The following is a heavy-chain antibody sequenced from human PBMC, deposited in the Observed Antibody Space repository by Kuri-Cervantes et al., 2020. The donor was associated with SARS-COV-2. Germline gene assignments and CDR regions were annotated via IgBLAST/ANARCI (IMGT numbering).Heavy chain of an antibody. Sequence: GGSLRLSCKGSGYSFTSYWIGWVRQMPGKGLEWMGTIYPGDSDTRYSPSFQGQVTISADKSISTAYLQWSSLKASDTAMYYCARQKFHYYDSSGYQGATDYWGQGTLVTVSS. V-gene: IGHV5-51*01. CDR2: IYPGDSDT. CDR1: GYSFTSYW. J-gene: IGHJ4*02. CDR3: ARQKFHYYDSSGYQGATDY. D-gene: IGHD3-22*01.